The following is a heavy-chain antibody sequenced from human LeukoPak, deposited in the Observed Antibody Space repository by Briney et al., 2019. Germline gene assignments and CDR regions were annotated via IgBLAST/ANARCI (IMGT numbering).Heavy chain of an antibody. CDR2: IYTGGST. Sequence: GGSLRLSCAASGFTISSNYMSWVRQAPGKGLEWVSVIYTGGSTYYADSVKGRFTISRDNSKNTLYLQMNSLRAEDTAVYYCAKDLTIFGVVIEVWGQGTLVTVSS. CDR3: AKDLTIFGVVIEV. CDR1: GFTISSNY. J-gene: IGHJ4*02. D-gene: IGHD3-3*01. V-gene: IGHV3-53*01.